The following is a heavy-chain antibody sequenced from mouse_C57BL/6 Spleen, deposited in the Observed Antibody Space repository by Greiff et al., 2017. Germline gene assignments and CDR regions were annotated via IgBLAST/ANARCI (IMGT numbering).Heavy chain of an antibody. V-gene: IGHV1-52*01. CDR1: GYTFTSYW. Sequence: VKLQQPGAELVRPGSSVKLSCKASGYTFTSYWMHWVKQRPIQGLEWIGNIDPSDSETHYNQKFKDKATLTVDKSSSTAYMQLSSLTSEDSAVYYCARMGSSSPRYAMDYWGQGTSVTVSS. D-gene: IGHD1-1*01. CDR2: IDPSDSET. CDR3: ARMGSSSPRYAMDY. J-gene: IGHJ4*01.